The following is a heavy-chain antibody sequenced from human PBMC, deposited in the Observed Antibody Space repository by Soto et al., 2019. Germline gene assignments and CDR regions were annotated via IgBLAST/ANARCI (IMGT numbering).Heavy chain of an antibody. Sequence: QVQVVQSGAEVKEPGASVKVSCKASGYSSSNYYTHWVRQAPGQGLEWMGIVNPYGASSNYAQSFQGRVTLTRDTSTNTDYMDLSRLTFDDTAVYYCASVSTIWPNWGQGTLVTVSS. CDR1: GYSSSNYY. V-gene: IGHV1-46*01. CDR3: ASVSTIWPN. CDR2: VNPYGASS. J-gene: IGHJ4*02.